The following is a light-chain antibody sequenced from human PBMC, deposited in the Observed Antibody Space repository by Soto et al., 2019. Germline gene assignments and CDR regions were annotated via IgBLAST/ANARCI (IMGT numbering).Light chain of an antibody. V-gene: IGKV1-12*01. CDR3: QQTNTFLPLT. J-gene: IGKJ4*01. CDR2: GAS. CDR1: PGISNW. Sequence: DIQMTQSPSSVSASVGDRVTITCRASPGISNWLAWYQQQPGKARKLLIYGASSLQSGVPSRFSGGGSGTHFTLIIRSLQPEHFASYYCQQTNTFLPLTFGGGTKVQI.